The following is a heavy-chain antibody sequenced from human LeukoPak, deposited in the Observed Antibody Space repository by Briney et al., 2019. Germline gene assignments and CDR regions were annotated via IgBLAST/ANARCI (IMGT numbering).Heavy chain of an antibody. CDR1: GGSINSYY. CDR3: ARQIASAGTAGFDF. J-gene: IGHJ4*02. CDR2: IYSTGST. Sequence: SETLSLTSTVSGGSINSYYWSWIRQPPGKGLEWIGRIYSTGSTNYNPSLKSRVTMSVDTSKNQFSLRLRSVTAADTAVYYCARQIASAGTAGFDFWGQGARSPSPQ. D-gene: IGHD6-13*01. V-gene: IGHV4-4*07.